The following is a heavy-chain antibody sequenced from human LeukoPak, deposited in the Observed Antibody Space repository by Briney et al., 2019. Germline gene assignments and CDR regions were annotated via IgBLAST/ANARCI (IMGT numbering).Heavy chain of an antibody. Sequence: GASVKVSCRASGYTFTSYDINWVRQATGQGLEWMGWTNPNSGNTGYAQKFQGRVTMTRNTSISTAYMELSSLRSEDTAVYYCARGLVGLYGMDVWGQGTTVTVSS. D-gene: IGHD3-16*01. CDR1: GYTFTSYD. CDR3: ARGLVGLYGMDV. V-gene: IGHV1-8*01. J-gene: IGHJ6*02. CDR2: TNPNSGNT.